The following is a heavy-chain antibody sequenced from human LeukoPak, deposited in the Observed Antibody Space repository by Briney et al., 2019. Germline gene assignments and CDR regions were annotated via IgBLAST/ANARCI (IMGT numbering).Heavy chain of an antibody. CDR2: INTDGSGT. J-gene: IGHJ3*02. CDR1: GFTFSNYW. D-gene: IGHD2-8*01. CDR3: AGCVPWQAAFDI. Sequence: PGGSLRLSCAASGFTFSNYWMHWVRQAPGKGLVWVSRINTDGSGTHYADSVRGRFTISRDNAETTLYLQMSSLRAEDTAVYYCAGCVPWQAAFDIWGQGTMVTVSS. V-gene: IGHV3-74*01.